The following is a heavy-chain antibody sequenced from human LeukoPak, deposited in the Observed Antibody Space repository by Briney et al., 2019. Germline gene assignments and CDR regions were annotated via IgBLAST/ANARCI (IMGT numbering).Heavy chain of an antibody. J-gene: IGHJ3*02. CDR3: ARDLDYYDSSGYGSHAFDI. D-gene: IGHD3-22*01. V-gene: IGHV1-2*02. CDR2: INSNSGGT. CDR1: GYTFTGYY. Sequence: ASVKVSCKASGYTFTGYYMHWVRQAPGQGLEWMGWINSNSGGTNYAQKFQGRVTMTRDTSISTAYMELSRLRSDDTAVYYCARDLDYYDSSGYGSHAFDIWGQGTMVTVSS.